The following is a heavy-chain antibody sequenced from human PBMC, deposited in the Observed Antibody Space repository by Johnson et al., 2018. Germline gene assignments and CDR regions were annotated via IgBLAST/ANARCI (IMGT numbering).Heavy chain of an antibody. V-gene: IGHV1-3*01. CDR1: GYSIIRNA. CDR3: ARGFQGSFDC. CDR2: SIHDRDDT. Sequence: QVQLVESGSEVKKPGASVKISCKASGYSIIRNAMHWVRQAPGQKFEWMGWSIHDRDDTKYSQNFQGRVTITRDTSASTAYMELTRLTSEDTAIYYCARGFQGSFDCWGQGTLVTVSS. J-gene: IGHJ4*01.